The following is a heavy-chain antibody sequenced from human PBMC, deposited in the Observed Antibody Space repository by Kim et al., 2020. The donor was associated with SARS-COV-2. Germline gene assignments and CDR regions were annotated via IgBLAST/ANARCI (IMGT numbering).Heavy chain of an antibody. CDR2: IYYSGST. CDR3: ARPPSYSSGS. D-gene: IGHD6-19*01. V-gene: IGHV4-39*01. CDR1: GGSISSSSYY. Sequence: SETLSLTCTVSGGSISSSSYYWGWIRQPPGKGLEWIGSIYYSGSTYYNPSLKSRVTISVDTSKNQFSLKLSSVTAADTAVYYCARPPSYSSGSWGQGTLVTVSS. J-gene: IGHJ5*02.